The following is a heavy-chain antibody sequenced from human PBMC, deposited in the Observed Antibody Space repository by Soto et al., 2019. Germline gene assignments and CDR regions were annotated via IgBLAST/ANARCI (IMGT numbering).Heavy chain of an antibody. D-gene: IGHD2-15*01. CDR2: ISSSGSTI. J-gene: IGHJ4*02. CDR3: ASLLINCSGGSCYSLPLADY. Sequence: GGSLRLSCAASGFTFSDYYMSWIRQAPGKGLEWVSYISSSGSTIYYADSVKGRFTISRDNAKNSLYLQMNSLRAEDTAVYYCASLLINCSGGSCYSLPLADYWGQGTLVTVS. CDR1: GFTFSDYY. V-gene: IGHV3-11*01.